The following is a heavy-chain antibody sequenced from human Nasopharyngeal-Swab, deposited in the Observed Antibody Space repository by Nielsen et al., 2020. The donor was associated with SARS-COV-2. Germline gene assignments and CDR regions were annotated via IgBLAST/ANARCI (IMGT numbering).Heavy chain of an antibody. CDR2: IYSGGTT. V-gene: IGHV3-53*01. CDR3: ARTPEPSWYYFDY. D-gene: IGHD2-15*01. J-gene: IGHJ4*02. Sequence: VRQAAGKGLEWVSVIYSGGTTYYADSVRGRFAISRDNSKNTLYLQMNSLTAEDTAVYYCARTPEPSWYYFDYWGQGTLVTVSS.